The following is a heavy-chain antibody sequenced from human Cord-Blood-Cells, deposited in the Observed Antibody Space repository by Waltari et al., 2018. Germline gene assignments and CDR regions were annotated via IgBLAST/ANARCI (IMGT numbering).Heavy chain of an antibody. D-gene: IGHD3-3*01. J-gene: IGHJ4*02. Sequence: QLQLQESGPGLVKPSETLSLTCTVSGGSISSSSYYWGWIRQPPGKGLEWIGYIYYSESTHYTPAHKRQVTLSVDTSKNQFSLKLSSVTAADAAVYYCARQPYDFWSGYYLDYWGQGTLVTVSS. CDR1: GGSISSSSYY. V-gene: IGHV4-39*01. CDR2: IYYSEST. CDR3: ARQPYDFWSGYYLDY.